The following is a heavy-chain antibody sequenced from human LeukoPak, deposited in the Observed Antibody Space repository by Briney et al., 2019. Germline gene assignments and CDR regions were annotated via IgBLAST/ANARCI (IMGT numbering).Heavy chain of an antibody. D-gene: IGHD2-21*02. CDR3: ARGWLAETTVVTPYNY. J-gene: IGHJ4*02. V-gene: IGHV1-69*13. Sequence: GASVKVSCKASGGTFSSTTINWVRPAPGQGLEWMGGITPIFRTPNYAQKFQGRVTITAVESMSTAYMELSSLRSEDTAVYYCARGWLAETTVVTPYNYWGQGTLVTVSS. CDR1: GGTFSSTT. CDR2: ITPIFRTP.